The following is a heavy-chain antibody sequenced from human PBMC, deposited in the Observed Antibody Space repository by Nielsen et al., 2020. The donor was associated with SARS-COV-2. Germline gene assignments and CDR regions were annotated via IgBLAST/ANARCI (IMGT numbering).Heavy chain of an antibody. J-gene: IGHJ4*02. D-gene: IGHD3-10*01. Sequence: GESLKISCAASGFTFSSYWMSWVRQAPGKGLEWVANIKQDGSEKYYVDSVKGRFTISRDNSKNTLYLQMGSLRAEDMAVYYCARTVPPRGWGQGTLVTVSS. V-gene: IGHV3-7*02. CDR3: ARTVPPRG. CDR1: GFTFSSYW. CDR2: IKQDGSEK.